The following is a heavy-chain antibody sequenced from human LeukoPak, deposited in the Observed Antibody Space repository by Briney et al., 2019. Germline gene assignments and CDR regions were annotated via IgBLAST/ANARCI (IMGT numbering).Heavy chain of an antibody. CDR2: ISYDGSNK. D-gene: IGHD5-24*01. CDR1: GFTFSSYG. CDR3: AKSLEVATRRRYFDY. J-gene: IGHJ4*02. Sequence: GRSLRLSCAASGFTFSSYGMHWVRQAPGKGLEWVAVISYDGSNKYYADSVKGRFTISRDNSKNTLYLQMNSLRAEDTAVYYCAKSLEVATRRRYFDYWGQGTLVTVSS. V-gene: IGHV3-30*18.